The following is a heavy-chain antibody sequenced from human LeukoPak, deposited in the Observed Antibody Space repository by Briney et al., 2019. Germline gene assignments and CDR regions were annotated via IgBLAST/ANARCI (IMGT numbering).Heavy chain of an antibody. CDR1: VFTFSSYC. V-gene: IGHV3-30*03. CDR2: ISYDGSNK. D-gene: IGHD3-3*01. CDR3: ARDQYDTWSRRGNFDS. J-gene: IGHJ4*02. Sequence: GRSLRLSCAASVFTFSSYCMHWVRQAPGKGLEWVAVISYDGSNKYYADSVKGRFTISRDNSKNTLYLQMNSLRAEDTAVFYCARDQYDTWSRRGNFDSWGQGTLVIVSS.